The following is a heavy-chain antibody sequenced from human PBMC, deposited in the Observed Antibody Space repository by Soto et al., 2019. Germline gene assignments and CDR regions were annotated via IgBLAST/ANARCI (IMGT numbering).Heavy chain of an antibody. Sequence: PGGSLRLSCAASGFTFSSYTLNWVRRAPGKGLEWVATSSDRRTGNTHYSDSVRGRFTLSRDYSRNILFLQMDSLRADDTALSYCTNWLTAHFDYWGRGTQVTVSS. CDR1: GFTFSSYT. J-gene: IGHJ4*02. CDR3: TNWLTAHFDY. D-gene: IGHD2-21*02. V-gene: IGHV3-23*01. CDR2: SSDRRTGNT.